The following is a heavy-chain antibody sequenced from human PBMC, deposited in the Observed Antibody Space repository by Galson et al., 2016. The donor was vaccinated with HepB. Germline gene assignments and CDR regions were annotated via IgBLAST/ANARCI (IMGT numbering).Heavy chain of an antibody. V-gene: IGHV7-4-1*02. CDR1: GYTFIDYA. CDR3: ARDPLAL. Sequence: QSGAEVKKPGESLKISCKASGYTFIDYAMNWVRQAPGQGLEWVGWINTNNGDATYAQGFTGRFVFSMDTSVSTAFLQISSLKVDDTAVYYCARDPLALWGQGTLVTVSS. J-gene: IGHJ4*02. CDR2: INTNNGDA.